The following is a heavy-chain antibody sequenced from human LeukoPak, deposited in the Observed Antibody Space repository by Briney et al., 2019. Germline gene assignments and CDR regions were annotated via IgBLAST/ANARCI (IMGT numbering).Heavy chain of an antibody. CDR1: GYTFTGYY. CDR2: INLNSGGT. J-gene: IGHJ4*02. V-gene: IGHV1-2*02. Sequence: ASVKVSCKASGYTFTGYYMHWVRQAPGQGLEWMGWINLNSGGTRYAQNLQGRVTLTRDTSISTAYMELSRLRSDDTAVYYCAKGYMVGSPEYYLDQWGRGTRVMVSS. D-gene: IGHD4-23*01. CDR3: AKGYMVGSPEYYLDQ.